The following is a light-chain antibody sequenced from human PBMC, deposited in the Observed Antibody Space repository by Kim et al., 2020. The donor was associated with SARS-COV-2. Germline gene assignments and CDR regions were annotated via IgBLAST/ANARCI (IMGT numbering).Light chain of an antibody. CDR3: QQYGSSGT. J-gene: IGKJ1*01. V-gene: IGKV3-20*01. CDR2: GAS. Sequence: LSPGERATLSCRASQSVINNYLAWYQQKPGQAPRLLIYGASSRATGIPERFSGSGSGTDFTLTISRLEPEDFAVYYCQQYGSSGTFGQGTKVDIK. CDR1: QSVINNY.